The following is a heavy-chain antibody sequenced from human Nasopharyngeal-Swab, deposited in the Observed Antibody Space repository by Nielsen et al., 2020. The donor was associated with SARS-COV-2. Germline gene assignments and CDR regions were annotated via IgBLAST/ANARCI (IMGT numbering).Heavy chain of an antibody. CDR1: GFTFSSYS. D-gene: IGHD3-3*01. CDR2: ISSSSSYI. J-gene: IGHJ6*03. Sequence: GGSLRLSCAASGFTFSSYSMNWVRQAPGKGLEWVSSISSSSSYIYYADSVKGRFTISRDNAKNSLYLQMNSLRAEDTAVYYCARDRSPLGDFWSGYYPADYYYYMDVWGKGTTVTVSS. V-gene: IGHV3-21*01. CDR3: ARDRSPLGDFWSGYYPADYYYYMDV.